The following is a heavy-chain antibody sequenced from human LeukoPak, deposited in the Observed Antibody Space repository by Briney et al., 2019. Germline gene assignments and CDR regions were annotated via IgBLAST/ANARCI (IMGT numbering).Heavy chain of an antibody. D-gene: IGHD1-26*01. CDR3: ARGDDSGSYDFDY. CDR2: INHSGST. CDR1: GGSFSGYY. Sequence: PSETLSLTCAVYGGSFSGYYWSWIRQPPGKGLEWIGEINHSGSTNYNPSLKSRVTISVDTSKNQFSLKLSSVTAADTVVYYCARGDDSGSYDFDYWGQGTLVTVSS. J-gene: IGHJ4*02. V-gene: IGHV4-34*01.